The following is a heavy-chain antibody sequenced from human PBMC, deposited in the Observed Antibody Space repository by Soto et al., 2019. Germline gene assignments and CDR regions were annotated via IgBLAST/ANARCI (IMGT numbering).Heavy chain of an antibody. J-gene: IGHJ4*02. CDR2: IWYDGSNK. D-gene: IGHD4-4*01. V-gene: IGHV3-33*01. Sequence: QVQLVESGGGVVQPGRSLRLSCAASGFTFSSYGMHWVRQAPGKGLEWVAVIWYDGSNKNYADSVKGRFTISRDNPKNTLYLQMNSLRAEDTALYYCARWNHGNSGVDYWGQGTLVTVSS. CDR3: ARWNHGNSGVDY. CDR1: GFTFSSYG.